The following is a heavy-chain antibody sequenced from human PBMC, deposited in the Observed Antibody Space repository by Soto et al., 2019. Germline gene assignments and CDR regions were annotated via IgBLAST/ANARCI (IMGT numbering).Heavy chain of an antibody. V-gene: IGHV3-7*03. CDR1: GLTVSSYW. D-gene: IGHD2-2*01. Sequence: GGSRRLSCAASGLTVSSYWMSWVRQAPGKGLEWGANIKQDGREKYDVDSVKGRFTISRDNAKNSLYLQMHSLRAEDTAVYYCAREGLGYCSSASCYRLPKYYYYGMDVWGQGTTVTVSS. CDR2: IKQDGREK. J-gene: IGHJ6*02. CDR3: AREGLGYCSSASCYRLPKYYYYGMDV.